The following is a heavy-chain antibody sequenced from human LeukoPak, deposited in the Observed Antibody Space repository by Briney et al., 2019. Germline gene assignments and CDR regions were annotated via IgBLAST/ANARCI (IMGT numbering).Heavy chain of an antibody. CDR1: GFTFSTYA. CDR3: ARGNAHYALFDY. J-gene: IGHJ4*02. CDR2: ISGSGGST. Sequence: PGGSLRLSCAASGFTFSTYAMSWVRQAPGKGLAWVSTISGSGGSTYYADSVKGRFTISRDNSENTVYLQMNSLRAEDTAVYYCARGNAHYALFDYWGQGTLVTVSS. D-gene: IGHD3-16*01. V-gene: IGHV3-23*01.